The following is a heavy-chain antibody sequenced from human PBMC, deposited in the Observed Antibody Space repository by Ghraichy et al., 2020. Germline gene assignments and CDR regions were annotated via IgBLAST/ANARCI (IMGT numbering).Heavy chain of an antibody. J-gene: IGHJ6*02. D-gene: IGHD1-26*01. V-gene: IGHV4-59*08. CDR3: ARRGELGKRYYGMDV. CDR2: IYYSGST. Sequence: SETLSLTCTVSGGSISSYYWSWIRQPPGKGLEWIGYIYYSGSTNYNPSLKSRVTISVDTSKNQFSLKLSSVTAADTAVYYCARRGELGKRYYGMDVWGQGTTVTVSS. CDR1: GGSISSYY.